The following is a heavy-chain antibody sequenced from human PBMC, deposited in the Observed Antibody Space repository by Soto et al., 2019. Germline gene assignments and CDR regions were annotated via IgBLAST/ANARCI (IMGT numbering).Heavy chain of an antibody. CDR3: ARDPGSGYDFWSGYYANYYYYMDV. CDR1: GGSISGYY. J-gene: IGHJ6*03. CDR2: IYYSGST. Sequence: SETLSLTCTVSGGSISGYYWSWIRQPPGKGLEWIGYIYYSGSTNYNPPLKSRVTISVDTSKNQFSLKLSSVTAADTAVYYCARDPGSGYDFWSGYYANYYYYMDVWGKGTTVT. D-gene: IGHD3-3*01. V-gene: IGHV4-59*01.